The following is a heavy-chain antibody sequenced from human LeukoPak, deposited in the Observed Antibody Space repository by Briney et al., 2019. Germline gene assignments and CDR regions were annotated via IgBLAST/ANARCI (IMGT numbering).Heavy chain of an antibody. CDR1: GGSFSGYY. J-gene: IGHJ2*01. Sequence: SETLSLTCAIYGGSFSGYYWSWIRQPPGKGLEWIGEINHSGSTNYNPSLKSRVTISVDTSKNQFSLKLSSVTAADTAVYYCAKGGLQTRNWYFALWGRGTLVTVSS. CDR2: INHSGST. V-gene: IGHV4-34*01. D-gene: IGHD5-18*01. CDR3: AKGGLQTRNWYFAL.